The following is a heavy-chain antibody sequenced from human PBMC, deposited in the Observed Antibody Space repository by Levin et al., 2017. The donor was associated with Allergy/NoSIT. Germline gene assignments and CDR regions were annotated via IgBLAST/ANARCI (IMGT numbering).Heavy chain of an antibody. Sequence: PSETLSLTCAVSGGSFSGYYWSWIRQPPGKGLEWIGEINHSGSTNYNPALKSRVTTTVDTYKNQFSWKLSSVTAADTAVYYGARGPMGRGAVYWGQGTLVTVSS. CDR2: INHSGST. D-gene: IGHD3-10*01. CDR1: GGSFSGYY. V-gene: IGHV4-34*01. J-gene: IGHJ4*02. CDR3: ARGPMGRGAVY.